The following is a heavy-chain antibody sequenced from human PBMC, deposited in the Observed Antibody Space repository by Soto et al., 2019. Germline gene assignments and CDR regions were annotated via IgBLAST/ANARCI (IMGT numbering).Heavy chain of an antibody. V-gene: IGHV1-8*01. CDR3: ARGQALAAYAPDYYYYYGMDV. D-gene: IGHD6-13*01. Sequence: GASEKVSCKASGYTFTSYDINWVRQATGQGLEWMGWMNPNSGNTGYAQKFQGRVTMTRNTSISTAYMELSSLRSEDTAVYYCARGQALAAYAPDYYYYYGMDVWGQGTTVTVSS. CDR1: GYTFTSYD. J-gene: IGHJ6*02. CDR2: MNPNSGNT.